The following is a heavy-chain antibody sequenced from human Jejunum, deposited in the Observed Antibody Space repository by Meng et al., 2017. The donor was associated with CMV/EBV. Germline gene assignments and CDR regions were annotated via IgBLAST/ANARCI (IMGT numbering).Heavy chain of an antibody. Sequence: CAASGFTLSKYWMHWVRQAPGKGLVWVARINSDGYGTSYADSVKGRFTISRDSAKNTLSLQMISLTVEDTAVYYCAREGDNDSFDYWGQGTLVTVSS. CDR1: GFTLSKYW. CDR2: INSDGYGT. J-gene: IGHJ4*02. V-gene: IGHV3-74*01. D-gene: IGHD2-21*02. CDR3: AREGDNDSFDY.